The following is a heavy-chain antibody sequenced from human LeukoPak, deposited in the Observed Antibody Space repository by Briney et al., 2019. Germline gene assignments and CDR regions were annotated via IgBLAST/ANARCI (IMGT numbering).Heavy chain of an antibody. D-gene: IGHD6-6*01. Sequence: GESLKISCKGSGYSFTSYWIGWVRQLPGKGLEWMGIIYPGDSETRYSPSFQGQVTISADKSTSTAFLQWSSLKASDTAMYYCTRQTAAGRPDFWGQGTLVTVSS. CDR3: TRQTAAGRPDF. V-gene: IGHV5-51*01. J-gene: IGHJ4*02. CDR2: IYPGDSET. CDR1: GYSFTSYW.